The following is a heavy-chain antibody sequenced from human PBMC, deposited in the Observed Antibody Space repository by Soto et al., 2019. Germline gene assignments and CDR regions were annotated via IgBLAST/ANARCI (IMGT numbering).Heavy chain of an antibody. CDR3: ARFDPKYVMDV. CDR1: GYTFTYRY. J-gene: IGHJ6*02. V-gene: IGHV1-45*02. Sequence: QMQLVQSGAEVKKTGSSVKVSCKASGYTFTYRYLHWVRQAPGQALEWMGWITPFNGNTNYAQKFQDRVTITRDRSMSTAYMELSSLRSEDTAMYYCARFDPKYVMDVWGQGTTVTVSS. CDR2: ITPFNGNT.